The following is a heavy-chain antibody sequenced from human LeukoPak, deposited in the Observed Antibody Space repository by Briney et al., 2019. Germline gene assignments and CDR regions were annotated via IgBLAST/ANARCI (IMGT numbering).Heavy chain of an antibody. CDR1: GFNFRGQA. CDR3: AKDVIRGGITYFES. V-gene: IGHV3-23*01. J-gene: IGHJ4*02. D-gene: IGHD3-10*01. Sequence: AGGSLRLSCAASGFNFRGQAMSWVRQGPGKGLEWVAGITGRGETTYYADSVQGRVNISRDNSNDTLFLQVNSLRAEDTAVYYCAKDVIRGGITYFESWGQRTQVAVCS. CDR2: ITGRGETT.